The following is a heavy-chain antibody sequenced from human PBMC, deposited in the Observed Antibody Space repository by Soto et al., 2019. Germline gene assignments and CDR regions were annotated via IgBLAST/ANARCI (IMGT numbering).Heavy chain of an antibody. J-gene: IGHJ5*02. D-gene: IGHD2-2*01. V-gene: IGHV1-69*06. CDR2: IIPIFGTA. CDR3: ARATRERYCSSTSCYSWFDP. CDR1: GGTFSSYA. Sequence: ASVKVSCKASGGTFSSYAISWVRQAPGQGLEWMGGIIPIFGTANYAQKFQGRVTITADKSTSTAYMELSSLRSEDTAVYYCARATRERYCSSTSCYSWFDPWGQGTLVTVSS.